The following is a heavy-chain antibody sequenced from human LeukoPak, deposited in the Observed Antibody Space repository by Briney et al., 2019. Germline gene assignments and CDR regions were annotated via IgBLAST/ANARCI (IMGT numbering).Heavy chain of an antibody. V-gene: IGHV4-59*01. Sequence: TSETLSLTCTVSGGSISSYYWSRIRQPPGKGLEWIGYIYYSGSTNYNPSLKSRVTISVDTSKNQFSLKLSSVTAADTAVYYCARSPEIFGVVLYYYGMDVWGQGTTVTVSS. D-gene: IGHD3-3*01. CDR1: GGSISSYY. CDR2: IYYSGST. J-gene: IGHJ6*02. CDR3: ARSPEIFGVVLYYYGMDV.